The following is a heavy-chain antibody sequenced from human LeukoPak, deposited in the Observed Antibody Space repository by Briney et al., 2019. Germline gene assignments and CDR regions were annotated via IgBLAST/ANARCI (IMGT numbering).Heavy chain of an antibody. CDR3: ARHDGLRNVDY. CDR2: IYPGDSDT. V-gene: IGHV5-51*01. Sequence: GESLETSCQGSGYSFTSYWIGWVRQMPGKGLESMGIIYPGDSDTRYSPSFQGQVTISVDRSISTAYLQWSSLKASDTAMYYCARHDGLRNVDYWGQGALVTVSS. J-gene: IGHJ4*02. D-gene: IGHD4-17*01. CDR1: GYSFTSYW.